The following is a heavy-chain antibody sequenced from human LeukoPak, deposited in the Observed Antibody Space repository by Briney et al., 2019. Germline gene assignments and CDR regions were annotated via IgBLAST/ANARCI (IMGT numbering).Heavy chain of an antibody. J-gene: IGHJ4*02. CDR2: IYYSGST. CDR1: GGSISSSSYY. D-gene: IGHD3-10*01. Sequence: SETLSLTCTVSGGSISSSSYYWGWIRQPPGKGLEWIGSIYYSGSTYYNPSLKSRVTISVDTSKNQFSLKLSSVTAADTAVYYCARGDLDYWGQGTLVTVSS. V-gene: IGHV4-39*01. CDR3: ARGDLDY.